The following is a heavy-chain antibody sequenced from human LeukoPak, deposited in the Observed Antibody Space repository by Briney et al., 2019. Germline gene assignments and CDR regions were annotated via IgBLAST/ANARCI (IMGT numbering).Heavy chain of an antibody. V-gene: IGHV3-48*03. D-gene: IGHD2-15*01. J-gene: IGHJ4*02. CDR3: AREGCSGGNCYIDY. CDR2: ISSSGGSI. CDR1: GFTFSTCE. Sequence: GGSLRLSCAASGFTFSTCEMNWVRQAPGKGLEWVSYISSSGGSIYYADSVKGRFTISRDNAKNSLYLQMNSLRAEDTAIYYCAREGCSGGNCYIDYWGQGTLVTVSS.